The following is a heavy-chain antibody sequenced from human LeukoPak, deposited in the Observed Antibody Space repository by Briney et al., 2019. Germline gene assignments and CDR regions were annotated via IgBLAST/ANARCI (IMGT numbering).Heavy chain of an antibody. CDR3: ARDSKRYYYGSGSYPDY. V-gene: IGHV3-30*04. Sequence: GGFLRLSCAASGFTFSSYAMHWVRQAPGKGLEWVAVISYDGSNKYYADSVKGRFTISRDNSKNTLYLQMNSLRAEDTAVYYCARDSKRYYYGSGSYPDYWGQGTLVTVSS. D-gene: IGHD3-10*01. J-gene: IGHJ4*02. CDR1: GFTFSSYA. CDR2: ISYDGSNK.